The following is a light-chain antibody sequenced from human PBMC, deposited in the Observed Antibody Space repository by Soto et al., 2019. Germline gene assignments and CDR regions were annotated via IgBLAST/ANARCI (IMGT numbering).Light chain of an antibody. CDR3: QQYGSSPIT. Sequence: EIVLTQSPATLSFSPGERATLSCGASAAVSSSYVAWYQQKSGLAPRLLIHDASSRATGIPDRFSGSKSGTEFTLTIRSLEPEDAALYYCQQYGSSPITFVQGTRLEIK. J-gene: IGKJ5*01. CDR2: DAS. V-gene: IGKV3D-20*01. CDR1: AAVSSSY.